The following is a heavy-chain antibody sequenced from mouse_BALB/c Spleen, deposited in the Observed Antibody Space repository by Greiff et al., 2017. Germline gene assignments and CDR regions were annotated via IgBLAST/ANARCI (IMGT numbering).Heavy chain of an antibody. CDR2: ISSGGSYT. CDR1: GFTFSSYG. Sequence: VQLKESGGGLVQPGGSLKLSCAASGFTFSSYGMSWVRQTPDKRLEWVATISSGGSYTYYPDSVKGRFTISRDNAKNTLYLQMSSLKSEDTAMYYCARPDDYYYAMDYWGQGTSVTVSS. CDR3: ARPDDYYYAMDY. V-gene: IGHV5-6*01. J-gene: IGHJ4*01.